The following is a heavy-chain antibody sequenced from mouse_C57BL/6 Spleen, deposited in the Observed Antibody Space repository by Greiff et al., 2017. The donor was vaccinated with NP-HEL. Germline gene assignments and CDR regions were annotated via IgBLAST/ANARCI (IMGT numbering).Heavy chain of an antibody. CDR1: GYSITSGYG. Sequence: DVKLQESGPGLVKPSQSLSLTCTVTGYSITSGYGWNWIRQFPGNKLEWMGYISYSGSTNYNPSLKSRISITRETSKNQFFLQLNSVTTEDTATYYWARTARIKYWGQGTTLTVSS. V-gene: IGHV3-2*02. CDR3: ARTARIKY. CDR2: ISYSGST. J-gene: IGHJ2*01. D-gene: IGHD1-2*01.